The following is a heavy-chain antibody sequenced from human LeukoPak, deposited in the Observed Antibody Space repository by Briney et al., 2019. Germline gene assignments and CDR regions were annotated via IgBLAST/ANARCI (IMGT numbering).Heavy chain of an antibody. V-gene: IGHV1-2*02. CDR3: TRDGWFGDLQYSHRNWFDP. CDR1: GYTFTGYY. J-gene: IGHJ5*02. CDR2: IGPSNGDT. Sequence: GASVKVSCKASGYTFTGYYLHWVRQAPGLGLEWMGWIGPSNGDTSYAQKFQDRVTMTWDTSISTVYMELSGLTSDDTAVYYCTRDGWFGDLQYSHRNWFDPWGQGTLVTVSS. D-gene: IGHD3-10*01.